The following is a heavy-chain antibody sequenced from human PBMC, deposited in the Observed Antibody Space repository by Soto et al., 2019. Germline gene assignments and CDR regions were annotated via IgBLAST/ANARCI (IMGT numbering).Heavy chain of an antibody. CDR1: GYTFSDYY. CDR2: IDTSGTKI. Sequence: QVQLVESGGDLVKPGGSLRLSCAASGYTFSDYYMSWIRQAPGKGLEWISYIDTSGTKIYYADSVKGRFTITRDNAKNSLYLEMYSLRNEDTAVYYCASHYDMWSGYLSPVDYWGQGTLVTVSS. J-gene: IGHJ4*02. D-gene: IGHD3-3*01. CDR3: ASHYDMWSGYLSPVDY. V-gene: IGHV3-11*01.